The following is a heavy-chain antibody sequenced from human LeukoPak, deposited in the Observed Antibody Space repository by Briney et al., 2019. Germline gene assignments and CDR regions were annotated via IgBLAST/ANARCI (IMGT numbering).Heavy chain of an antibody. J-gene: IGHJ6*03. D-gene: IGHD5-12*01. Sequence: SETLSLTCTVSGGSISSGGYYWSWIRQHPGKGLEWIGYIYYSGSTYYNPSLKSRVTISVDTSKNQFSLKLSSVTAADTAVYYWGRVTRATPWDYYYYMDVWGKGTTVTVSS. CDR3: GRVTRATPWDYYYYMDV. CDR2: IYYSGST. CDR1: GGSISSGGYY. V-gene: IGHV4-31*03.